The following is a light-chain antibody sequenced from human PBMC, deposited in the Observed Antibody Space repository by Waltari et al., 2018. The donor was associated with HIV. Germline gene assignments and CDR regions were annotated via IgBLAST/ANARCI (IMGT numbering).Light chain of an antibody. Sequence: EIVLPQSPGTLSLSPGESAALFCRAIQSVTSNYVAWYQQKPGQTPRLLNYGAFNSAAAIPDRVSVSGSGTDFALTITRLEPEDFAVYYCQQYGDSPPSTFGQGTRLEVK. J-gene: IGKJ5*01. CDR2: GAF. CDR3: QQYGDSPPST. V-gene: IGKV3-20*01. CDR1: QSVTSNY.